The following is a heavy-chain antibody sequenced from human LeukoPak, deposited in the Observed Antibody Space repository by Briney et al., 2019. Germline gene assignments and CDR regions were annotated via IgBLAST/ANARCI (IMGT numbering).Heavy chain of an antibody. CDR3: TTGCSMVQPIHDYYYYYMDV. Sequence: GGSLRLSCAASGFTFSNAWMSWVCQAPGKGLEWVGRIKSKTDGGTTDYAAPVKGRFTISRDDSKNTLYLQMNSLKTEDTAVYYCTTGCSMVQPIHDYYYYYMDVWGKGTTVTVSS. D-gene: IGHD3-10*01. J-gene: IGHJ6*03. V-gene: IGHV3-15*01. CDR1: GFTFSNAW. CDR2: IKSKTDGGTT.